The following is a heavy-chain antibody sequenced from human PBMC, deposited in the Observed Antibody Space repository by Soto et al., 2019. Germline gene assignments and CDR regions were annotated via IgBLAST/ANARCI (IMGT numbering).Heavy chain of an antibody. J-gene: IGHJ4*02. CDR1: GFTFSSYS. CDR2: ISSSSSYI. V-gene: IGHV3-21*01. Sequence: EVQLVESGGGLVKPGGSLRLSCAASGFTFSSYSMNWVRQAPGKGLEWVSSISSSSSYIYYADSVKGRFTISRDNAKHSLYLQMNSLRAEDTAVYYCARALGITIFGVVTSRTYYFDYWGQGTLVTVSS. D-gene: IGHD3-3*01. CDR3: ARALGITIFGVVTSRTYYFDY.